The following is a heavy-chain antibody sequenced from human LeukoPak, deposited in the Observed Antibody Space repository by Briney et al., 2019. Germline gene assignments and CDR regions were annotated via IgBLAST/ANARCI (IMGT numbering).Heavy chain of an antibody. D-gene: IGHD2-15*01. V-gene: IGHV3-23*01. CDR1: GFTFSSYS. J-gene: IGHJ6*03. Sequence: GGSLRLSCAASGFTFSSYSMNWVRQAPGKGLEWVSAISGSDDSTYYADSVKGRFTISRDNSKNTLYLQMKSLRAEDTAVYYCAKEGCSGGSCYSYYYYMDVWGKGTTVTVSS. CDR2: ISGSDDST. CDR3: AKEGCSGGSCYSYYYYMDV.